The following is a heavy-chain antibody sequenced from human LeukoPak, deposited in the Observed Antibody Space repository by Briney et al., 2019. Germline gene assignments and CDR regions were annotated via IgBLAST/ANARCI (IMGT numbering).Heavy chain of an antibody. J-gene: IGHJ6*03. CDR2: IIPIFGTV. Sequence: SVKVSCKVSGYTLTELSMHWVRQAPGQGLEWMGGIIPIFGTVNYAQKFQGRVTITADKSTSTAYMELSSLRSEDTAVYYCARSLFRFLEWSYRSYYYYYMDVWGKGTTVTVSS. CDR1: GYTLTELS. V-gene: IGHV1-69*06. D-gene: IGHD3-3*01. CDR3: ARSLFRFLEWSYRSYYYYYMDV.